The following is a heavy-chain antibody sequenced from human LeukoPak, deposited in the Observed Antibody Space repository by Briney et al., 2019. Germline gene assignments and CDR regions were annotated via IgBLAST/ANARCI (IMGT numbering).Heavy chain of an antibody. CDR1: GFAVSSNY. CDR3: ARDYFNRMPGGMDV. Sequence: GGSLRLSCAASGFAVSSNYMSWVRQAPGKGLEWVSVIYSGGSTYYADSVKGRFTISRDNSKNTLYLQMNSLRAEDTAVYYCARDYFNRMPGGMDVWGQGTTVTVSS. D-gene: IGHD2-2*01. CDR2: IYSGGST. V-gene: IGHV3-53*01. J-gene: IGHJ6*02.